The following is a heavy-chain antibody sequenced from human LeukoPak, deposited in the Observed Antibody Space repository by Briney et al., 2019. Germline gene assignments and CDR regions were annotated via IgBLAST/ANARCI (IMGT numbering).Heavy chain of an antibody. CDR2: IIGSSGTT. V-gene: IGHV3-23*01. D-gene: IGHD5-12*01. J-gene: IGHJ4*02. CDR1: GFSFNNYA. CDR3: AKGAYDYIEIAYFDY. Sequence: HSGGSLRLSCVASGFSFNNYAMNWVRQAPGKGLEWVSLIIGSSGTTFYADSVKGRFTISRDKSKSTLYLQMNSLRAEDTAVYYCAKGAYDYIEIAYFDYWGQGSLVTVSS.